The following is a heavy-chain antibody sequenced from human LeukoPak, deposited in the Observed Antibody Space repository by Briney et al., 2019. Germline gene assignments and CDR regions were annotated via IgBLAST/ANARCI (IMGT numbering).Heavy chain of an antibody. V-gene: IGHV3-66*01. CDR1: GFTVSSNY. CDR3: ASRVVVASTKSGFDY. Sequence: GGCVRLSCAASGFTVSSNYMSWARQAPGKGLEWVSIIYSADNTYYADSVKGRFTISRDNSKNTLYLQMNSLRAEDTAVYFCASRVVVASTKSGFDYWGQGTLVTVSS. J-gene: IGHJ4*01. CDR2: IYSADNT. D-gene: IGHD6-19*01.